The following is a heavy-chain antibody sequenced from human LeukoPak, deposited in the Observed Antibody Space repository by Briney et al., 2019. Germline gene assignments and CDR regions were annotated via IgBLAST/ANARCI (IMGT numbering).Heavy chain of an antibody. CDR3: ARSIYDRSGYSYFDY. J-gene: IGHJ4*02. V-gene: IGHV3-11*06. CDR2: ISKSGSDT. Sequence: GSLRLSCAASGFTFSDYYMSWIRQAPGKGLEWVSYISKSGSDTNFADSVKGRFTISRDNAKNSLYLQMNSLRGEDTAVYYCARSIYDRSGYSYFDYWGQGTLVTVSS. D-gene: IGHD3-22*01. CDR1: GFTFSDYY.